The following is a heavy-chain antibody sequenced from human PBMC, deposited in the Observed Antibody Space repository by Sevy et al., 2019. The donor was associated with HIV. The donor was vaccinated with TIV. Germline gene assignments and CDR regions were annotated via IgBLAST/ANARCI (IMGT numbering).Heavy chain of an antibody. V-gene: IGHV3-23*01. CDR3: AKDRDFWRAACYFDY. J-gene: IGHJ4*02. Sequence: GGSLRLSCAASGFTFSSYGMHWVRQAPGKGLEWVSAISGSGGSSTYYADSVKGRFTISRDNSKNTLYLQMNSLRAEDTAVYYCAKDRDFWRAACYFDYWGQGTLVTVSS. D-gene: IGHD3-3*01. CDR1: GFTFSSYG. CDR2: ISGSGGSST.